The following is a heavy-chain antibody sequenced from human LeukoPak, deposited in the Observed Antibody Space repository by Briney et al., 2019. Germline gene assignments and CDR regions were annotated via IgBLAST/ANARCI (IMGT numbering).Heavy chain of an antibody. D-gene: IGHD5-18*01. CDR3: AVRGYSYGSVLFDY. V-gene: IGHV4-34*01. CDR2: INHSGST. J-gene: IGHJ4*02. CDR1: GGSFSGYY. Sequence: SETLSLTCTVSGGSFSGYYWSWIRQPPGKGLEWIGEINHSGSTNYNPSLKSRVTISVDTSKNQFSLKLSSVTAADTAVYYCAVRGYSYGSVLFDYWGQGTLVTVSS.